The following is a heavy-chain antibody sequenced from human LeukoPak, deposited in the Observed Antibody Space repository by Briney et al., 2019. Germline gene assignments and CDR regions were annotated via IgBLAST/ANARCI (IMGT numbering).Heavy chain of an antibody. V-gene: IGHV3-48*03. D-gene: IGHD3-10*02. CDR2: ISSTGTTI. CDR1: GFTFSSFK. J-gene: IGHJ3*02. Sequence: GGSLRLSCAASGFTFSSFKMNWVRQAPGKGLEWVSYISSTGTTIDYADSVKGRFTISRDNAKNSLYLQMNSLRAEDTAVYFCARDIHVMNYVLDMWGQGTMVTVSS. CDR3: ARDIHVMNYVLDM.